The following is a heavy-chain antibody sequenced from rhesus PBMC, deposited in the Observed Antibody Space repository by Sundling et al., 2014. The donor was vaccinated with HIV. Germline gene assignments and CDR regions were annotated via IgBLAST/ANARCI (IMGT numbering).Heavy chain of an antibody. V-gene: IGHV4S9*01. CDR2: IYGNSAHT. J-gene: IGHJ4*01. D-gene: IGHD2-21*01. CDR3: ARPTAYHCSGSGCPYYFDS. CDR1: GGSISDSYR. Sequence: HVQLQESGPGVVKPSETLSLTCAVSGGSISDSYRWTWIRQSPGKGLEWIGNIYGNSAHTYYNPSLKNRVTISKDTSKNQFSLRLSSVTAADTAVYYCARPTAYHCSGSGCPYYFDSWGQGVLVTVSS.